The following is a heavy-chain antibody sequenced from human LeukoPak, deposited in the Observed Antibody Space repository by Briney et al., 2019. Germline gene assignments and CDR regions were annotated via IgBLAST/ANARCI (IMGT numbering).Heavy chain of an antibody. V-gene: IGHV4-38-2*02. J-gene: IGHJ3*02. CDR1: SYSIPSGYY. Sequence: SETLSLTCSVSSYSIPSGYYWGWIRQPPGRGLEWIGSINLSGHTYYNPSLKSRVTISVDTSKNQFSLKLTSVTAADTAVYYCARQVATKGEWAFDIWGQGTMVTASS. CDR2: INLSGHT. CDR3: ARQVATKGEWAFDI. D-gene: IGHD5-12*01.